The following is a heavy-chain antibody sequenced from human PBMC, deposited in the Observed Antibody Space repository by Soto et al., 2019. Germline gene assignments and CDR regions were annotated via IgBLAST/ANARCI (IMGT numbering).Heavy chain of an antibody. D-gene: IGHD7-27*01. V-gene: IGHV3-48*01. J-gene: IGHJ6*03. CDR3: ARDLSWGSNWYYYMDV. Sequence: EVQLVESGGGLVQPGGSLRLSCATSGFILSDCAMNWVRQAPGKGLEWVSYISSSSSVIDYADSVNGRFTVSRDDAQNSLYRQMSSLRAEDTAVYYCARDLSWGSNWYYYMDVWGKGTTVTVSS. CDR1: GFILSDCA. CDR2: ISSSSSVI.